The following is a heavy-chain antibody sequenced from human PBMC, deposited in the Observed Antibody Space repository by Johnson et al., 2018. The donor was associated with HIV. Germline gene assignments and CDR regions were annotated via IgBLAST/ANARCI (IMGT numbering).Heavy chain of an antibody. J-gene: IGHJ3*02. Sequence: VQLVESGGGVVRPGVSLRLSCAASGFTFDDYDMSWVRQAPGKGLEWVAVISYDGSNKYYADSVKGRFTISRDNSKNTLYLQMNSLRAEDTAVYYCAKDLETYGDLRRMDAFDIWGQGTMVTVSS. CDR2: ISYDGSNK. V-gene: IGHV3-30*18. CDR1: GFTFDDYD. D-gene: IGHD4-17*01. CDR3: AKDLETYGDLRRMDAFDI.